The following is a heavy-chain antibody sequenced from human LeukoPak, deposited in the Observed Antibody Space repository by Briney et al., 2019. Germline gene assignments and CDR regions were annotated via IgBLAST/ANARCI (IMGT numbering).Heavy chain of an antibody. CDR3: AKTFGVDFWSGYYNDAFDI. D-gene: IGHD3-3*01. Sequence: GGSLRLSCAASGFIFSSYEMNWVRQAPGKGLEWVSYISSSASTIYYADSVKGRFTISRDNAKNSLYLQMNSLRAEDTAVYYCAKTFGVDFWSGYYNDAFDIWGQGTMVTVSS. J-gene: IGHJ3*02. V-gene: IGHV3-48*03. CDR2: ISSSASTI. CDR1: GFIFSSYE.